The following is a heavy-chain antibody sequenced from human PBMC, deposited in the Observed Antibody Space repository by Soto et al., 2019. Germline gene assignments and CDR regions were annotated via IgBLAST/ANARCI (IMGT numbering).Heavy chain of an antibody. J-gene: IGHJ4*02. CDR3: ARSPLDYGGNSWYFDY. CDR1: GGTFSSYA. V-gene: IGHV1-69*13. CDR2: IIPIFGTA. D-gene: IGHD4-17*01. Sequence: GASVKVSCKASGGTFSSYAISWVRQAPGQGLEWMGGIIPIFGTANYAQKFQGRVTITADESTSTAYMELSSLRSEDTAVYYCARSPLDYGGNSWYFDYWGQGTLVTVSS.